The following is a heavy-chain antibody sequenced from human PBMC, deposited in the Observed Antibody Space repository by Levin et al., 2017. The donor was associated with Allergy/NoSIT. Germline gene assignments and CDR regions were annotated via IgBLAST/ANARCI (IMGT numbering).Heavy chain of an antibody. J-gene: IGHJ6*02. CDR2: IYYDGSA. CDR1: GGSISDDSYY. V-gene: IGHV4-39*07. D-gene: IGHD2/OR15-2a*01. Sequence: SETLSLTCTVSGGSISDDSYYWAWVRQPPGKGLEWVGSIYYDGSAYYNPSLKTRLTISVDTSNNQFSLRVTAVTAADTAVYYCAGEPNSPYYYHYGLDVWGPGTTVTVSS. CDR3: AGEPNSPYYYHYGLDV.